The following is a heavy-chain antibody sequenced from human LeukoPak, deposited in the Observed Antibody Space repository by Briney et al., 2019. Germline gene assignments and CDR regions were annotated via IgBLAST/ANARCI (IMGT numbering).Heavy chain of an antibody. CDR1: GFTFSRHG. CDR2: ISNDGSRK. V-gene: IGHV3-30*03. Sequence: GSLRLSCAPTGFTFSRHGMHWVRQAPGKGLEWVAIISNDGSRKYYAHSVEGRFTISRDNSKNTLYLQMDSLRAEDTAVYYCARDRAWNYFDYWGQGTLVTVSS. J-gene: IGHJ4*02. CDR3: ARDRAWNYFDY. D-gene: IGHD3-3*01.